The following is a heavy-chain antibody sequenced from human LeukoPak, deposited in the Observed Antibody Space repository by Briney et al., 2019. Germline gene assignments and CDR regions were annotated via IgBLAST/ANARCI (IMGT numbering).Heavy chain of an antibody. Sequence: GGSLRLSCAASGFTFSSYAMSWVRQAPGKGLEWVSTISGSGGTTYYADSVKGRFTISRDNSKNTLYLQMNSLRAEDTAVYYCAKDNRFNFGYYFDYWGQGTLVTVSS. CDR1: GFTFSSYA. CDR2: ISGSGGTT. J-gene: IGHJ4*02. CDR3: AKDNRFNFGYYFDY. V-gene: IGHV3-23*01. D-gene: IGHD5-18*01.